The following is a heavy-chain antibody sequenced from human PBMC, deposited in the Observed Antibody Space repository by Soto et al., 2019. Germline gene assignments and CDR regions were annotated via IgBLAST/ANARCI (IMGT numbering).Heavy chain of an antibody. Sequence: QVQLVESGGGLVKPGGSRRLSCATSGFTFSDYYMSWIRQAPGKGLEWVSYISSDSSTRYYADSVKGRFTMSRDNARKSVYLQMNSLRGEDTAVYYCVRDPMTTRGYYYGLDVWGQGATVIVSS. CDR3: VRDPMTTRGYYYGLDV. J-gene: IGHJ6*02. CDR2: ISSDSSTR. D-gene: IGHD4-4*01. CDR1: GFTFSDYY. V-gene: IGHV3-11*01.